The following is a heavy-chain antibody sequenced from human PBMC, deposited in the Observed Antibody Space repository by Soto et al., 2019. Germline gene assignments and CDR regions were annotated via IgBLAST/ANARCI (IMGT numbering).Heavy chain of an antibody. V-gene: IGHV4-38-2*02. CDR3: YYDFWSGYYNYYGMDV. D-gene: IGHD3-3*01. CDR2: IYHSGST. J-gene: IGHJ6*02. Sequence: SETLSLTCTVSGYSISSGYYWGWIRQPPGKGLEWIGSIYHSGSTYYNPSLKSRVTISVDTSKNQFSLKLSSVTAADNTGRAAYYDFWSGYYNYYGMDVWGQGTTVTVSS. CDR1: GYSISSGYY.